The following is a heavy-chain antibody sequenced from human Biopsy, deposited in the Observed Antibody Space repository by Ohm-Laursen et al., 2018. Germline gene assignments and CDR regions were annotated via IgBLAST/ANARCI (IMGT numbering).Heavy chain of an antibody. J-gene: IGHJ5*01. CDR3: AKADVFGTLRGANWSDS. CDR2: INAPGGET. D-gene: IGHD3-10*01. CDR1: GFPFHNYA. Sequence: SLRLSCAASGFPFHNYAMNWVRQAPRKGLEWVSGINAPGGETYYADSVKGRFTISRDNSKSTLYLQIHSLKAEDTAIYYCAKADVFGTLRGANWSDSWGQGTLVTVSS. V-gene: IGHV3-23*01.